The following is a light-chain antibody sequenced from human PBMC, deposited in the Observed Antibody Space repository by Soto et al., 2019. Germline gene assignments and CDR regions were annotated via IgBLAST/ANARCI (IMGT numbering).Light chain of an antibody. V-gene: IGLV1-40*01. CDR2: GNS. CDR1: SSNIGAGYD. Sequence: QSVLTQPLSVSGAPGQRVTISCTGSSSNIGAGYDVHWYQQLPGTAPKLLIYGNSNRPSGVPDRFSGSKSGTSASLAITGLRAEYEADYYCQSYDSSLSGWVFGGGTKLTVL. J-gene: IGLJ3*02. CDR3: QSYDSSLSGWV.